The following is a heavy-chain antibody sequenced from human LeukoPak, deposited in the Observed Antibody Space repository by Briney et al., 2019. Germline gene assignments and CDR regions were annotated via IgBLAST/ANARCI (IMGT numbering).Heavy chain of an antibody. V-gene: IGHV1-8*02. Sequence: ASVKVSCKASGYTFSSDGISWVRQAPGQGLEWMGWMNPNSGNTGYAQKFQGRVTMTRNTSISTAYMELSSLRSEGTAVYYCARGPMVRGVIVLWFDPWGQGTLVTVSS. CDR2: MNPNSGNT. CDR3: ARGPMVRGVIVLWFDP. D-gene: IGHD3-10*01. J-gene: IGHJ5*02. CDR1: GYTFSSDG.